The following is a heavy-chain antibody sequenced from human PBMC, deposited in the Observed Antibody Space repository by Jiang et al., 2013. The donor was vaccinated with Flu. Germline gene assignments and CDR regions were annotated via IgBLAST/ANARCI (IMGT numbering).Heavy chain of an antibody. V-gene: IGHV6-1*01. Sequence: QTLSLTCAISGDSVSSNSAAWNWIRQSPSRGLEWLGRAYYRSQWCIDYAMTVKGRIIVTPDTSKNQFSLQLNSVTPQDTAVYYCVRGAGAADYWGQGTLVTVSS. D-gene: IGHD2-15*01. CDR1: GDSVSSNSAA. CDR3: VRGAGAADY. CDR2: AYYRSQWCI. J-gene: IGHJ4*02.